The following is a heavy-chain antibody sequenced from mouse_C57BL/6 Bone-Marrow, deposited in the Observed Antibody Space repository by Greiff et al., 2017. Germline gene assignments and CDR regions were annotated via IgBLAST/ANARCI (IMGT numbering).Heavy chain of an antibody. J-gene: IGHJ2*01. CDR3: TTRITTLVAPFDY. CDR2: IDPENGDT. V-gene: IGHV14-4*01. D-gene: IGHD1-1*01. CDR1: GFNIKDDY. Sequence: VQLQQSGAELVRPGASVKLSCTASGFNIKDDYMHWVKQTPEQGLEWIGWIDPENGDTEYASKFQGKATMTADTYSNTAYLQLRSRTSDDTAVYYVTTRITTLVAPFDYWGQGTTLTGSA.